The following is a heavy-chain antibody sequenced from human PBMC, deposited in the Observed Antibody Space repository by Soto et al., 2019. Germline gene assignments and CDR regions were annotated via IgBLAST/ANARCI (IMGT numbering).Heavy chain of an antibody. CDR1: GFIVSSNY. CDR3: AKDAAYYFDY. CDR2: ISWDSGSI. Sequence: EVQVVESGGGLIQPGGSLRLSCAASGFIVSSNYMSWVRQAPGKGLEWVSGISWDSGSIDYADSVRARLTISRDNARNSLYLRMSSLRPEDTAVYYCAKDAAYYFDYWGQGTLVTVSS. V-gene: IGHV3-53*01. D-gene: IGHD6-25*01. J-gene: IGHJ4*02.